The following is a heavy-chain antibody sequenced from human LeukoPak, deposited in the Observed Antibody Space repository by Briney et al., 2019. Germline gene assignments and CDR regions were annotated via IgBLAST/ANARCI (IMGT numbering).Heavy chain of an antibody. Sequence: SETLSLTCAVYGGSFSGYYWSRIRQPPGKGLEWIGEINHSGSTNYNPSLKSRVTISVDTSKNQFSLKLSSVTAADTAVYYCARGYCSSTSCYRDYYYYYGMDVWGKGTTVTVFS. CDR1: GGSFSGYY. D-gene: IGHD2-2*02. V-gene: IGHV4-34*01. CDR2: INHSGST. J-gene: IGHJ6*04. CDR3: ARGYCSSTSCYRDYYYYYGMDV.